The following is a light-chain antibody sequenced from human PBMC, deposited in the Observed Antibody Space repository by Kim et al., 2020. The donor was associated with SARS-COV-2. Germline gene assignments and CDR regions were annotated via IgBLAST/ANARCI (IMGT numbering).Light chain of an antibody. CDR2: GEN. CDR3: NSLDSSGNHYV. V-gene: IGLV3-19*01. Sequence: SSELTQDPAVSVALGQTVRITCQGDSLRSYYASWYQQKPGQAPVLVMYGENNRPSGIPDRFSGSSSGNTASLTITGAQAEDEADYYCNSLDSSGNHYVFG. CDR1: SLRSYY. J-gene: IGLJ1*01.